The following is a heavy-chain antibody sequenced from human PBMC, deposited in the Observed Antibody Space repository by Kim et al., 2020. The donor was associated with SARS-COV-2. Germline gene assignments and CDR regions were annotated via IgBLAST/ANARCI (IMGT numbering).Heavy chain of an antibody. CDR3: ARDPYYYGSGSYSTVLRKSDP. D-gene: IGHD3-10*01. CDR1: GFTVSSNY. V-gene: IGHV3-66*02. Sequence: GGSLRLSCAASGFTVSSNYMSWVRQAPGKGLEWVSVIYRGGSTYYADSVKGRFTISRDNSKNTLYLQMNSLRAEDTAVYYCARDPYYYGSGSYSTVLRKSDPWGQGPLVTVSS. J-gene: IGHJ5*02. CDR2: IYRGGST.